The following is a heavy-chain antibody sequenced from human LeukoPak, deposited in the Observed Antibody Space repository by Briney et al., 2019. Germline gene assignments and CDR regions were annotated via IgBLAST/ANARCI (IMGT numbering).Heavy chain of an antibody. Sequence: PSETLSLTCTVSGGSISSSSYYWGWIRQPPGKGLEWIGTIYYSGSTNYNPSLKSRVTISVDTSKNQFSLKLSSVTAADTAVYYCARCFWSGYMDVWGKGTTVTVSS. D-gene: IGHD3-3*01. J-gene: IGHJ6*04. CDR2: IYYSGST. CDR1: GGSISSSSYY. CDR3: ARCFWSGYMDV. V-gene: IGHV4-39*07.